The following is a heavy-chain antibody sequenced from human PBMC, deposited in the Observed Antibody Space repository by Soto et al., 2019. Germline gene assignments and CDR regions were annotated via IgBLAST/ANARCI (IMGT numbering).Heavy chain of an antibody. Sequence: SVKVSCKASGFTFTSSAVQWVRQARGQRLEWIGWIVVGSGNTNYAQKFQERVTITRDMSTSTAYMELSSLRSEDTAVYYWAAGSNADYYYYGKDVWGQRTKVTVSS. V-gene: IGHV1-58*01. CDR2: IVVGSGNT. CDR3: AAGSNADYYYYGKDV. J-gene: IGHJ6*01. CDR1: GFTFTSSA.